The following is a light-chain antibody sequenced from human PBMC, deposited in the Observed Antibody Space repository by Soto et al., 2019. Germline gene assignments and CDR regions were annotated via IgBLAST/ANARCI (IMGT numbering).Light chain of an antibody. V-gene: IGLV1-40*01. CDR2: GNN. CDR1: SSNIGAGYD. CDR3: QSYDSSLSEV. J-gene: IGLJ1*01. Sequence: QSVLTQPPSVSGAPGQRVTISCTGSSSNIGAGYDVHWYQQLPGTAPKLLIYGNNHRPSGVPDRFSGSKSGTSASLAITGLQAEDEADYSCQSYDSSLSEVFGTGTKVTVL.